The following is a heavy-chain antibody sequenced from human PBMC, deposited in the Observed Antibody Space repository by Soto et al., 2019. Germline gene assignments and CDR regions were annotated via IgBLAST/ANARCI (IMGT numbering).Heavy chain of an antibody. CDR2: IYNDGTT. Sequence: LRLSCVASGLPVAGSYMAWVRQAPGKGLEWASVIYNDGTTYYSQSVEGRFTISRDTSKNTLYLQMDRLRDEDTAVYYCVRPLPSGQTHARDVWGQGTTVTVS. CDR1: GLPVAGSY. D-gene: IGHD3-10*01. J-gene: IGHJ6*02. CDR3: VRPLPSGQTHARDV. V-gene: IGHV3-53*01.